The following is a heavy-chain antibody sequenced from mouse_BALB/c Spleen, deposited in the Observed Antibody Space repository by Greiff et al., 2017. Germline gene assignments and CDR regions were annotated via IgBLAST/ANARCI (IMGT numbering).Heavy chain of an antibody. D-gene: IGHD3-1*01. V-gene: IGHV5-6-3*01. J-gene: IGHJ4*01. CDR3: SRDTRTSNGYAMDY. CDR1: GFTFSSYG. CDR2: ITSNGGST. Sequence: EVQLVESGGGLVQPGGSLKLSCAASGFTFSSYGMSWVRQTPDKRLELVATITSNGGSTYYPDSVKGRFTISRDNAKNTLYLQMSSLKSEDTAMYFCSRDTRTSNGYAMDYWGQGTSVTVSS.